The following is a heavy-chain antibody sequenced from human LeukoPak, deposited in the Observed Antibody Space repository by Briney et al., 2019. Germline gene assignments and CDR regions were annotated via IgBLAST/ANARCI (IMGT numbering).Heavy chain of an antibody. CDR2: VTGDGGGA. CDR1: GFTFSSCA. D-gene: IGHD6-6*01. J-gene: IGHJ2*01. Sequence: PGGSLRLPCAASGFTFSSCAMGWVRQPPGKGLEWVSGVTGDGGGAYYTDSVKGRFTISRDNSKNTLYLQMNSLRAEDTALYYCANARGTSSSYFDLWGRGTLVTVSS. V-gene: IGHV3-23*01. CDR3: ANARGTSSSYFDL.